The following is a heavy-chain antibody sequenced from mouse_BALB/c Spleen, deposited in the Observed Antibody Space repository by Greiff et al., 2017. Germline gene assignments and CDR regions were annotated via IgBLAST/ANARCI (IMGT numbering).Heavy chain of an antibody. CDR1: GYTFTSYV. CDR2: INPYNDGT. Sequence: EVKLQESGPELVKPGASVKMSCKASGYTFTSYVMHWVKQKPGQGLEWIGYINPYNDGTKYNEKFKGKATLTSDKSSSTAYMELSSLTSEDSAVYYCATSLLRGDYAMDYWGQGTSVTVSS. V-gene: IGHV1-14*01. J-gene: IGHJ4*01. D-gene: IGHD1-2*01. CDR3: ATSLLRGDYAMDY.